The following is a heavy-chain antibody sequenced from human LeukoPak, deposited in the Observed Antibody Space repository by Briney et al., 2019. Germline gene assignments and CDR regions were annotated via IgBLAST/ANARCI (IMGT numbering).Heavy chain of an antibody. CDR1: GFTFSWDW. D-gene: IGHD3-10*01. CDR3: ARECGSGRCDYGMDV. J-gene: IGHJ6*04. CDR2: IKLDGSDQ. Sequence: GGSLRLSCAVSGFTFSWDWMSWVRQAPGKGLEWVANIKLDGSDQNYVDSVKGRFTSSRDNAKNSLNLQMNSLRGEDTAVYYCARECGSGRCDYGMDVWGKGTTVTVSS. V-gene: IGHV3-7*03.